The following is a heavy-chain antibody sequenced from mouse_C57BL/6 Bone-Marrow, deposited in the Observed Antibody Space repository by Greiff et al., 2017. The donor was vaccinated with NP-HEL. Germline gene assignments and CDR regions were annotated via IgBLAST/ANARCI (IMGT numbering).Heavy chain of an antibody. CDR2: IWSGGST. V-gene: IGHV2-2*01. J-gene: IGHJ3*01. CDR1: GFSLTSYG. CDR3: ASYYDAWFAY. Sequence: QVQLKESGPGLVQPSQSLSITCTVSGFSLTSYGVHWVRQSPGKGLEWLGVIWSGGSTDYNAAFISRLSISKDNSKSQVFFKMNSLQADDTAIYYCASYYDAWFAYWGQGTLVTVSA. D-gene: IGHD2-4*01.